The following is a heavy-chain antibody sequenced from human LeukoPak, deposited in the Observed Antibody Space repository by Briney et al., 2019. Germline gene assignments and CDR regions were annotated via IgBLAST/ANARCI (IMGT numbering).Heavy chain of an antibody. D-gene: IGHD5-12*01. J-gene: IGHJ4*02. Sequence: ASVKDSCKASGYTFTSYGISWVRQAPGQGLEWMGWISAYNGNTNYAQKLQGRVTMTTDTSTSTAYMELRSLRSDDTAVYYCARDDSVATVSCFDYWGQGTLVTVSS. CDR2: ISAYNGNT. CDR1: GYTFTSYG. CDR3: ARDDSVATVSCFDY. V-gene: IGHV1-18*01.